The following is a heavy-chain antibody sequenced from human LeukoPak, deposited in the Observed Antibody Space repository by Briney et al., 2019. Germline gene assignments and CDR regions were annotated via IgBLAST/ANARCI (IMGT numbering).Heavy chain of an antibody. J-gene: IGHJ4*02. CDR3: AREILGGFNPGAY. Sequence: SETLSLTCTVSGGSISSSSYYWGWIRQPPGKGLEFIGEIHESGSTNYNPSLQSRVTMSVDKPNNQVSLKVNSVTAADTAVYYCAREILGGFNPGAYWGQGTLVTVSS. CDR2: IHESGST. CDR1: GGSISSSSYY. D-gene: IGHD1-14*01. V-gene: IGHV4-39*07.